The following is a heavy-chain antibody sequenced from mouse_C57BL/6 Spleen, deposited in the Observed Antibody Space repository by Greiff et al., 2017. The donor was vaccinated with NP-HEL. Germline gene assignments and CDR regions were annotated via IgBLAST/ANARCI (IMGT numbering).Heavy chain of an antibody. CDR2: ISNGGGST. Sequence: EVKLVESGGGLVQPGGSLKLSCAASGFTFSDYYMYWVRQTPEKRLEWVAYISNGGGSTYYPDTVKGRFTISRDNAKNTLYLQMSRLKSEDTAMYYCARPLDYYGKDAMDYWGQGTSVTVSS. CDR1: GFTFSDYY. D-gene: IGHD1-1*01. J-gene: IGHJ4*01. CDR3: ARPLDYYGKDAMDY. V-gene: IGHV5-12*01.